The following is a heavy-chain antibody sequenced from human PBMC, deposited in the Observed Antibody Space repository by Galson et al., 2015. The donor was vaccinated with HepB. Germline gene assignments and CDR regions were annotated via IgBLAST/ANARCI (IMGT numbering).Heavy chain of an antibody. D-gene: IGHD5-24*01. V-gene: IGHV1-24*01. CDR1: GYTLTELS. CDR3: AREVQDGGPGDGYNLIH. CDR2: FDPEDGET. Sequence: SVKVSCKVSGYTLTELSMHWVRQAPGKGLEWMGGFDPEDGETIYAQKFQGRVTMTRDTSTSTVYMELSSLRSEDTAVYYCAREVQDGGPGDGYNLIHWGQGTLVTVSS. J-gene: IGHJ4*02.